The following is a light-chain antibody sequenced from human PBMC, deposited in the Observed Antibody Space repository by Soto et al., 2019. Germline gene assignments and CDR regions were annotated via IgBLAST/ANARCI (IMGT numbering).Light chain of an antibody. CDR2: GAS. CDR3: QQYGSSPLT. CDR1: QSVSSSY. V-gene: IGKV3-20*01. Sequence: EIVLTQSAGTLSLSPGERATLSCRASQSVSSSYLAWYQQKPGQAPRLLIYGASSRATGIPDRFSGSGSGTDFTLTISRLEPEDFAVYYCQQYGSSPLTCGQGTKVEIK. J-gene: IGKJ1*01.